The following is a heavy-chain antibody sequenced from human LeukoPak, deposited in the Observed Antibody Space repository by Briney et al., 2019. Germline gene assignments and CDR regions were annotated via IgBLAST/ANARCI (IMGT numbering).Heavy chain of an antibody. CDR1: GGSISSYY. Sequence: TSETLSLTCTVSGGSISSYYWSWIRQPAGKGLEWIGRIYTSGSTNYNPSIKSRDTMSVDTSKNQFSLKLSSVTAADTVVYYCARDADVWGKGTTVTVSS. CDR2: IYTSGST. J-gene: IGHJ6*04. V-gene: IGHV4-4*07. CDR3: ARDADV.